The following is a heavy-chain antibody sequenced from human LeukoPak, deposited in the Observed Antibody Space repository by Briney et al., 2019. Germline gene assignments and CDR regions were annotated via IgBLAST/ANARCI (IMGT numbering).Heavy chain of an antibody. CDR2: INTNTGNP. J-gene: IGHJ5*02. CDR1: GYTFTSYA. D-gene: IGHD6-13*01. Sequence: ASVKVSCKASGYTFTSYAMNWVRQAPGQGLEWMGWINTNTGNPTYAQGFTGRFVFSLDTSVSTAYLQISSLKAEDTAVYYCARELPPEYSSSWYSNWFDPWGQGTLATVSS. CDR3: ARELPPEYSSSWYSNWFDP. V-gene: IGHV7-4-1*02.